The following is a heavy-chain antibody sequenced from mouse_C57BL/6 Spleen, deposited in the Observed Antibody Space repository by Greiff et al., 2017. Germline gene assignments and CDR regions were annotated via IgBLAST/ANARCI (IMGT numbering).Heavy chain of an antibody. CDR3: ARDDYKGFAY. V-gene: IGHV3-6*01. CDR1: GYSITSGYY. Sequence: DVKLQESGPGLVKPSQSLSLTCSVTGYSITSGYYWNWIRQFPGNKLEWMGYISYDGSNNYNPSLKNRISITRDTSKNQFFLKLNSVTTEDTATYYCARDDYKGFAYWGQGTLVTVSA. D-gene: IGHD2-12*01. CDR2: ISYDGSN. J-gene: IGHJ3*01.